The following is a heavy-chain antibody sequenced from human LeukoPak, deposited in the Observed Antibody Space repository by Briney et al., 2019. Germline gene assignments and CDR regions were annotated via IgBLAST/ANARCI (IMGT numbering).Heavy chain of an antibody. CDR3: ARHSGEDYYYYYMDV. J-gene: IGHJ6*03. CDR1: GYSFTSYW. CDR2: IYPGDSDT. Sequence: GESLKISCKGSGYSFTSYWIGWVRQMPGKGLEWMGIIYPGDSDTRYSPSFQGRVTISADKSISTAYLQWISLKASDTAMYYCARHSGEDYYYYYMDVWGKGTTVTVSS. V-gene: IGHV5-51*01. D-gene: IGHD4-17*01.